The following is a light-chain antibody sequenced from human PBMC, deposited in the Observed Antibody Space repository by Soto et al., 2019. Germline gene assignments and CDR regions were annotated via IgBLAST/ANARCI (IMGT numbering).Light chain of an antibody. CDR3: SSFVGPYTYV. CDR1: SSDVGGYDY. Sequence: ALTQPPSVSGSPGQSVTISCTGTSSDVGGYDYVSWYQHHPGKAPKVTIYDVSKRPSGVPDRFSGSKSGNTASLTISGLQADDEADYYCSSFVGPYTYVFGTGTKVTVL. V-gene: IGLV2-11*01. CDR2: DVS. J-gene: IGLJ1*01.